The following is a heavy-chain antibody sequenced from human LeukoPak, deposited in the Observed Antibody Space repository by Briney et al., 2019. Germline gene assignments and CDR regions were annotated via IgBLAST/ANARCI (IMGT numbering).Heavy chain of an antibody. D-gene: IGHD3-10*01. J-gene: IGHJ4*02. CDR1: GFTFSSYE. CDR3: ARDVLLWFGELSG. Sequence: PGGSLRLSCAASGFTFSSYEMNWVRQAPGKGLEWVSYISSSSSTIYYADSVTGRFTISRDNAKNSLYLQMNSLRAEDTAVYYCARDVLLWFGELSGWGQGTLVTVSS. CDR2: ISSSSSTI. V-gene: IGHV3-48*01.